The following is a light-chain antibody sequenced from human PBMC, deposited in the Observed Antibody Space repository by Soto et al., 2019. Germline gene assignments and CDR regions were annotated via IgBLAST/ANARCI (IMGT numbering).Light chain of an antibody. Sequence: QSALTQPASVPGSPGQSITISCTGTSSDVGGYNYVSWYQQHPGKAPKFMIYDVSNRPSGVSNRFSGSKSGNTASLTISGPQAEDEADYYCCSYTTSNTRQIVFGTGTKLTVL. V-gene: IGLV2-14*01. CDR1: SSDVGGYNY. CDR3: CSYTTSNTRQIV. J-gene: IGLJ1*01. CDR2: DVS.